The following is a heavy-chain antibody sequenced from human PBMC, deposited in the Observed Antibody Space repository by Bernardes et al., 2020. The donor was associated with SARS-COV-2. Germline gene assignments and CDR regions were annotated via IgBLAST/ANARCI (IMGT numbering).Heavy chain of an antibody. CDR1: GGSISSYY. D-gene: IGHD3-3*01. CDR3: ARETYYDFWSGYYNTYYFDY. CDR2: IYTSGST. V-gene: IGHV4-4*07. Sequence: SETLSLTCTVSGGSISSYYWSWIRQPAGKGLEWIGRIYTSGSTNYNPSLKSRVTMSVDTSKNQFSLKLSSVTAADTAVYYCARETYYDFWSGYYNTYYFDYWGQGTLVTVSS. J-gene: IGHJ4*02.